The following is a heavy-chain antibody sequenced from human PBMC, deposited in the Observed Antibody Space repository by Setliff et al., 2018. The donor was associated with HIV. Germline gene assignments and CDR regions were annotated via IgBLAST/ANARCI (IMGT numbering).Heavy chain of an antibody. CDR1: GYTFTSYG. Sequence: ASVKVSCKASGYTFTSYGISWVRQAPGQGLEWMGWISAYNGDTNYAQKFQGRVTMTRDTSVSTAYMELSSLRSEDTAVYYCARDRSNYVGLDAFDIWGQGTMVTVSS. CDR2: ISAYNGDT. D-gene: IGHD4-4*01. CDR3: ARDRSNYVGLDAFDI. V-gene: IGHV1-18*01. J-gene: IGHJ3*02.